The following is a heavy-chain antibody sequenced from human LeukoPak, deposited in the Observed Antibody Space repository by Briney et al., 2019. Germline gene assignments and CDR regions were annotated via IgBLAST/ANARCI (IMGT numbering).Heavy chain of an antibody. Sequence: GGSLRLSCAASGFTFSSYGMHWVRQAPGKGLEWVAVISYDGSNKYYADSVKGRFTISRDNSKNTLYLQMNSLRAEDTAVYYCAKEGGRFAFGNWFDPWGQGTLVTVSA. CDR1: GFTFSSYG. CDR2: ISYDGSNK. J-gene: IGHJ5*02. CDR3: AKEGGRFAFGNWFDP. D-gene: IGHD3-10*01. V-gene: IGHV3-30*18.